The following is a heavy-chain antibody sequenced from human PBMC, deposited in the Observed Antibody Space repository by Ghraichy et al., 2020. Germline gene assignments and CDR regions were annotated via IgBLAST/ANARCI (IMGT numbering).Heavy chain of an antibody. Sequence: SETLSLTCTVSGGSISSGDYYWIWIRQPPGKGLEWIGYIYYSGSTYYNPSLKSRVTISVDTPKNQFSLKLSSVTAADTAVYYCARVGYYYDSGGEIWGQGTLVTVSS. J-gene: IGHJ4*02. CDR1: GGSISSGDYY. D-gene: IGHD3-22*01. CDR2: IYYSGST. CDR3: ARVGYYYDSGGEI. V-gene: IGHV4-30-4*01.